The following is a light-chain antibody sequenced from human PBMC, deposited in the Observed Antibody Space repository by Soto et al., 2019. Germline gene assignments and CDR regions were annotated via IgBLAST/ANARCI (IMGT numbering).Light chain of an antibody. J-gene: IGKJ1*01. V-gene: IGKV1-5*01. CDR3: QQYNSYRT. CDR2: DAS. Sequence: DIQMPQSPSTLSASVGDRVTITCRASQSISSCLAWYQKTPRKAKQLLIYDASSLKSGVPSRFSGSGSRTESTLTISILQHDDFANYYRQQYNSYRTFGQGTKVDI. CDR1: QSISSC.